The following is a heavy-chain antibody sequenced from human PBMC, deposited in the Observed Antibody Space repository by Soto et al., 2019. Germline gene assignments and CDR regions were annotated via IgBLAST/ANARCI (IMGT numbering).Heavy chain of an antibody. J-gene: IGHJ1*01. CDR1: W. Sequence: WWGWIRQPPGKGLEWIGYIYYSGTTYYNPSLKSRVTMSVDTSKNQFSLKLTSVTAVDTAVYYCARDRVESGYPEYFQHWGQGTLVTVSS. D-gene: IGHD3-22*01. CDR3: ARDRVESGYPEYFQH. CDR2: IYYSGTT. V-gene: IGHV4-28*03.